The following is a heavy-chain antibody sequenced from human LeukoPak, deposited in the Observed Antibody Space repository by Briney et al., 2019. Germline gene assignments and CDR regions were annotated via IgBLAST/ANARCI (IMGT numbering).Heavy chain of an antibody. Sequence: ASVKVSCKASGYTFTSYGISWVRQATGQGLEWMGWMNPNSGNTGYAQKFQGRVTMTRNTSISTAYMELSSLRSEDTAVYYCARGLTVRSSGTFGYWGQGTLVTVSS. D-gene: IGHD6-19*01. J-gene: IGHJ4*02. CDR1: GYTFTSYG. CDR2: MNPNSGNT. CDR3: ARGLTVRSSGTFGY. V-gene: IGHV1-8*02.